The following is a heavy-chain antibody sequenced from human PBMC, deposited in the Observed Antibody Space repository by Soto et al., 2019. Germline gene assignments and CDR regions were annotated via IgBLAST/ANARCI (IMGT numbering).Heavy chain of an antibody. D-gene: IGHD3-9*01. Sequence: GGSLRLSCAASGFTVSSNYMSWVRQAPGKGLEWVSVIYSGGSTYYADSVKGRFTISRHNSKNTLYLQMNSLRAEDTAVYYCASTDVLRYFDWLVLDYWGQGTLVTVSS. J-gene: IGHJ4*02. V-gene: IGHV3-53*04. CDR2: IYSGGST. CDR3: ASTDVLRYFDWLVLDY. CDR1: GFTVSSNY.